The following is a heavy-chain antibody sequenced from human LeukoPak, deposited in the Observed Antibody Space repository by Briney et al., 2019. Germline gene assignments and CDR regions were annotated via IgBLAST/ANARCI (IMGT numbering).Heavy chain of an antibody. D-gene: IGHD6-13*01. J-gene: IGHJ5*02. CDR2: INPNSGGT. Sequence: VASVKVSCKASGYTFTGYYMHWVRQAPGQGLEWMGWINPNSGGTNYAQKFQGRVTMTRDTSISTPYMELSRLRSDDTAVYYCARGRAAAKLVGDWFDPWGQGTLVTVSS. CDR1: GYTFTGYY. V-gene: IGHV1-2*02. CDR3: ARGRAAAKLVGDWFDP.